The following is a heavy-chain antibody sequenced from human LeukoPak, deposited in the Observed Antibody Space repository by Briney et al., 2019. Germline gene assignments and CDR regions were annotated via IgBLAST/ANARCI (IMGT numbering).Heavy chain of an antibody. D-gene: IGHD4-23*01. CDR3: ARFTVAHGDY. CDR1: GGSISSSSHY. CDR2: IYYSGST. V-gene: IGHV4-39*01. J-gene: IGHJ4*02. Sequence: SETLSLTCTVSGGSISSSSHYWGWVRQPPGKGLEWIGSIYYSGSTYYNPSLKSRVTISVDTSKNQFSLKLSSVTAADTAVYYCARFTVAHGDYWGQGTLVTVSS.